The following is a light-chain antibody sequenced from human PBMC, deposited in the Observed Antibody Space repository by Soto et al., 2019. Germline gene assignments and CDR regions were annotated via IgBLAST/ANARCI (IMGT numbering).Light chain of an antibody. J-gene: IGLJ2*01. CDR2: DVS. V-gene: IGLV2-11*01. CDR3: CSYAGSYRKI. CDR1: SGDIGGYNY. Sequence: QSVLTQPRSVSGSPGQSVTISCTGTSGDIGGYNYVSWYQQYSGKAPKLLIYDVSERPSGVPDRFSGSKSGNTASLTISGLQAEDEADYYCCSYAGSYRKIFGGGTKLTVL.